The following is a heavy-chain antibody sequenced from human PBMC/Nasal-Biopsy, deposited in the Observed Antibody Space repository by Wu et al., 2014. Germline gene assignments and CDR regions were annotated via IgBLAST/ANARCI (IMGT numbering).Heavy chain of an antibody. V-gene: IGHV4-61*02. CDR1: GDSVSSTTYY. J-gene: IGHJ4*02. D-gene: IGHD3-10*01. CDR3: ARDRGGEGYFDS. CDR2: IYTTEST. Sequence: TLSLTCTVSGDSVSSTTYYWSWIRQPAGKGLEWIGRIYTTESTNYNPSLKSRVTMSADTSKNQFSLKMTSVTAVDTAVYYCARDRGGEGYFDSWGQGTLVTVSS.